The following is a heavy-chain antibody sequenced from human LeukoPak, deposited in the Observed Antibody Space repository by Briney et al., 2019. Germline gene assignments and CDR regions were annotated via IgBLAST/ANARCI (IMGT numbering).Heavy chain of an antibody. V-gene: IGHV3-53*01. J-gene: IGHJ4*02. D-gene: IGHD5-18*01. CDR1: GFTVSLNF. CDR3: AGGRGYIIDY. Sequence: GGSLRLSCAASGFTVSLNFMNWFRQAPGTGLEWVSIMHPDGVTHYSDSVKGRFTISRDNSNNILYLQMNGLRAEDTAVYSCAGGRGYIIDYWGQGTLVTVSS. CDR2: MHPDGVT.